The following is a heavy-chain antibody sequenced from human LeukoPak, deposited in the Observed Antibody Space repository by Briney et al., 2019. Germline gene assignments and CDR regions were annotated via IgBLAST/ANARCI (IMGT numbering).Heavy chain of an antibody. D-gene: IGHD2-15*01. Sequence: SQTLSLTCAISGDSVPSYTAAWNWIRQSPSRGLEWLGRTYYRSKWHNDYGESVKSRITINPATSKNQFSLQLNSVTPEDTAVYYCARDGWPAFDYWGQGTLVTVSS. J-gene: IGHJ4*02. CDR1: GDSVPSYTAA. V-gene: IGHV6-1*01. CDR3: ARDGWPAFDY. CDR2: TYYRSKWHN.